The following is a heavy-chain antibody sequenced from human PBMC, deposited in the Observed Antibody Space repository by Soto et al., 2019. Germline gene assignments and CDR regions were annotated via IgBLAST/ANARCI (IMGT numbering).Heavy chain of an antibody. CDR3: AKDRGDYYDSSGYLGDAFDI. J-gene: IGHJ3*02. D-gene: IGHD3-22*01. V-gene: IGHV3-23*01. CDR1: RFSFSSDA. CDR2: ISGSGGST. Sequence: VGSLRLSCAASRFSFSSDAMSWFRQARVKGLEWVSGISGSGGSTYYADSVKGRFTISRDNSKNTLYLQMNSLRADDTAVYYCAKDRGDYYDSSGYLGDAFDIWGQATMVTVSS.